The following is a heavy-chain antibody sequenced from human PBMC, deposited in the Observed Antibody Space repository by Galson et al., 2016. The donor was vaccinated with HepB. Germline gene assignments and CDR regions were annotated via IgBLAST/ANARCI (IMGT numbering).Heavy chain of an antibody. V-gene: IGHV3-21*06. Sequence: SLRLSCAASGFTFTSYTMNWVRQAPGKGLEWVSYISRSSTYIYYADSVRGRFTISRDNAQSSLYLQMNGLRAEDTAVYYCAKDRRDFWRPYGMDVWGQGTTVTVSS. D-gene: IGHD3-3*01. CDR2: ISRSSTYI. J-gene: IGHJ6*02. CDR3: AKDRRDFWRPYGMDV. CDR1: GFTFTSYT.